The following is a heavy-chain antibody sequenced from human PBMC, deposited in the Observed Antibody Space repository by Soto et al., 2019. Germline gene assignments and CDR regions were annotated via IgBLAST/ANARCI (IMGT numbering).Heavy chain of an antibody. CDR2: VSGRGDAT. V-gene: IGHV3-23*01. Sequence: EVQLSESGGGLVQPGGSLRLSCTASGLTFRNYAMTWVRQAPGKGPEWVSTVSGRGDATFYADSVKGRCTISRDNSKDTVYLLMNSMIVEDKAVYYCAKGGHLSFFDYWGQGTLVTVSS. J-gene: IGHJ4*02. D-gene: IGHD3-16*02. CDR3: AKGGHLSFFDY. CDR1: GLTFRNYA.